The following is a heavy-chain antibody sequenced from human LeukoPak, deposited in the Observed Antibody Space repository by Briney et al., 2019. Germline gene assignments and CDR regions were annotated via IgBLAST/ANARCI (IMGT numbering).Heavy chain of an antibody. V-gene: IGHV4-34*01. Sequence: PSETLSLTCAVYGGSFSGYYWSWIRQPPGKGLEWIGEINHSGSTNYNPSLKSRVTISVDTSKNQFSLKLSSVTAADTAVYYCARQAYSSGWRPPYFDYWGQGTLVTVSS. CDR3: ARQAYSSGWRPPYFDY. CDR1: GGSFSGYY. D-gene: IGHD6-19*01. CDR2: INHSGST. J-gene: IGHJ4*02.